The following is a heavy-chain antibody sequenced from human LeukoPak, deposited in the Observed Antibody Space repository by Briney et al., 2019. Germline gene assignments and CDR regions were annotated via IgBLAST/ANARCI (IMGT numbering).Heavy chain of an antibody. CDR3: AKDHRDSGNYYYYYGLDV. D-gene: IGHD1-26*01. J-gene: IGHJ6*02. CDR2: LSGNAGRP. CDR1: GFTFISYA. Sequence: GGSLRLSCAASGFTFISYAMSWVRQAPGKGLEWVSSLSGNAGRPYYADSVKGRFTISRDNTKNTLYLQMNSLRAEDTAVYYCAKDHRDSGNYYYYYGLDVWGQGTMVTVSS. V-gene: IGHV3-23*01.